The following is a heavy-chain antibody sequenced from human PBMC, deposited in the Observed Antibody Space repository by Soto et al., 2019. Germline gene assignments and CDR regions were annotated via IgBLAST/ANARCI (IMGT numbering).Heavy chain of an antibody. CDR1: GFTFSSYA. D-gene: IGHD6-19*01. CDR2: ISGSGGST. Sequence: PGGSLRLSCAASGFTFSSYAMSWVRQAPGKGLEWVSAISGSGGSTYYADSVKGRFTISRDNSKNTLYLQMNSLRAEDTAVYYCATGGYSSASVEVDYWGQGTRVTVSA. J-gene: IGHJ4*02. V-gene: IGHV3-23*01. CDR3: ATGGYSSASVEVDY.